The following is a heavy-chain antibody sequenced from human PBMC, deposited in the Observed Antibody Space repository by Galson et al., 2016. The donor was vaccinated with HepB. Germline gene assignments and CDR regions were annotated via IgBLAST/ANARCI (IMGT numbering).Heavy chain of an antibody. J-gene: IGHJ4*02. CDR2: LSSSGRNT. CDR1: GFTFSDYY. Sequence: SLSPSCAASGFTFSDYYMSWIRPAPAKGLEWGSYLSSSGRNTYYAHSVKSRFTISSDNAKKSLYLQMNSLRADDTAVYYCARHFGAFIVDDWWSQGTVVTVSS. CDR3: ARHFGAFIVDDW. D-gene: IGHD3-16*02. V-gene: IGHV3-11*01.